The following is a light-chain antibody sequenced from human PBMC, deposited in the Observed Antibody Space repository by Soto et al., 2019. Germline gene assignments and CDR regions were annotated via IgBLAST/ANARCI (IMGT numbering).Light chain of an antibody. CDR1: QGISTY. CDR2: DAS. CDR3: QQYYAYPPT. J-gene: IGKJ1*01. V-gene: IGKV1-8*01. Sequence: AIRMTQSPSSLSASRGDRVTITCRASQGISTYLAWYQQTPVKAPKLLISDASTLQSGVPSRFGGSGSGTDFTLTIISLQSEEFATYYCQQYYAYPPTFGQGTKVDIK.